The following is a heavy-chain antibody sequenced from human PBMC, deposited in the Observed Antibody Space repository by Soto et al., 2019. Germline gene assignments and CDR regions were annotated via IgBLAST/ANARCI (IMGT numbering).Heavy chain of an antibody. V-gene: IGHV3-74*01. CDR1: GFIFSNYA. CDR3: ARWFTYGNFDYFDY. J-gene: IGHJ4*02. CDR2: INSGGGTT. Sequence: GGSLRLSCAASGFIFSNYAMGWVRQAPGKGLMWVSRINSGGGTTTYADSVKGRFTISRDNAKNTLYLQMNGLRAEDTAVYYCARWFTYGNFDYFDYWGQGTQVTVSS. D-gene: IGHD3-10*01.